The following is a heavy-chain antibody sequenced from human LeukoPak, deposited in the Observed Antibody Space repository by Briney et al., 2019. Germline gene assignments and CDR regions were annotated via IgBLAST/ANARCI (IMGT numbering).Heavy chain of an antibody. V-gene: IGHV3-7*01. CDR3: ARFLTGIDDAPHYYYYYGMDV. D-gene: IGHD3-10*01. CDR1: GFTFSSYW. CDR2: INQDGSEK. Sequence: GGSLRLSCAASGFTFSSYWMSWVGQAPGKGREGVANINQDGSEKYYVDSVKGRFTISRDSAKNSLYLQMMSLRAEDTAVYFCARFLTGIDDAPHYYYYYGMDVWGQGTTVTVSS. J-gene: IGHJ6*02.